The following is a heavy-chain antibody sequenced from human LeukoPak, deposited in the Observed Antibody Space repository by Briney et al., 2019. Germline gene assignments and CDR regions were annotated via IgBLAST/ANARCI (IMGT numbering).Heavy chain of an antibody. Sequence: GGSLRLSCAASGLSFNSCGMHWVRQAPGKGLEWVAVISSDGSNKYYADSVKGRFTISRDNSKNTLYLQMNSLRAEDTAVYYCAKGDSSGWYAVYWDQGTLVTVSS. J-gene: IGHJ4*02. CDR3: AKGDSSGWYAVY. V-gene: IGHV3-30*18. CDR1: GLSFNSCG. D-gene: IGHD6-19*01. CDR2: ISSDGSNK.